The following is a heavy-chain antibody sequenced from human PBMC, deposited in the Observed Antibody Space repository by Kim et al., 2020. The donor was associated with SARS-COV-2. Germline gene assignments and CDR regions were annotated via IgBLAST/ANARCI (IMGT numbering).Heavy chain of an antibody. CDR2: ISWNSGSI. D-gene: IGHD4-17*01. V-gene: IGHV3-9*01. CDR3: AKDYYGDYADTLFDY. Sequence: GGSLRLSCAASGFTFDDYAMHWVRQAPGKGLEWVSGISWNSGSIGYADSVKGRFTISRDNAKNSLYLQMNSLRAEDTALYYCAKDYYGDYADTLFDYWG. CDR1: GFTFDDYA. J-gene: IGHJ4*01.